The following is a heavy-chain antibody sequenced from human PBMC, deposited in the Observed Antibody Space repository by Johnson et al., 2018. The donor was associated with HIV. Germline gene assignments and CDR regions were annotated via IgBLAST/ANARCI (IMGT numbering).Heavy chain of an antibody. CDR3: ATGSLVVVGADGLIQLHDAFDI. CDR1: GFTFSTYA. V-gene: IGHV3-30*14. Sequence: QVQLVESGGGVVQPGRSLRLSCAASGFTFSTYAMHWVRQAPGKGLEWVAAISYDGSNKYYADSVRGRFTISRDSSNNTLYVQMNDLRAEDTALYYCATGSLVVVGADGLIQLHDAFDIWGRGTKVTVSS. CDR2: ISYDGSNK. J-gene: IGHJ3*02. D-gene: IGHD2-15*01.